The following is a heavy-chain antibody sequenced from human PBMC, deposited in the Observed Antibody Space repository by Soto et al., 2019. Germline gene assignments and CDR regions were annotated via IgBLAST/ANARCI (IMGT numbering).Heavy chain of an antibody. CDR2: IYYSGST. CDR3: ASHSYYYGSTYGCGLAP. V-gene: IGHV4-39*01. Sequence: TSTVAYGYSSSGSDYRSRIKKPPGKGLEWIGYIYYSGSTYYNPSLKSRVTISVDTSKNQFSLKLSSVTAADTAVYYCASHSYYYGSTYGCGLAPRGHGTLVTVSS. CDR1: YGYSSSGSDY. J-gene: IGHJ5*02. D-gene: IGHD3-10*01.